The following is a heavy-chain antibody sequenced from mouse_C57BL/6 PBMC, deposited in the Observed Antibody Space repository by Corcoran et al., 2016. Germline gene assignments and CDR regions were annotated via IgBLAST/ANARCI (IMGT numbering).Heavy chain of an antibody. CDR1: GYTFTTYG. CDR3: ARSSYSNHLAWFAY. D-gene: IGHD2-5*01. V-gene: IGHV9-3*01. Sequence: QIQLVQSGPELKKPGETVKISCKASGYTFTTYGMSWVKRAPGKGLKWMGWINTYSGVPTYADDFKGRFAFSLETSASTAYLQINNLKNEDTATYFCARSSYSNHLAWFAYWGQGTLVTVS. CDR2: INTYSGVP. J-gene: IGHJ3*01.